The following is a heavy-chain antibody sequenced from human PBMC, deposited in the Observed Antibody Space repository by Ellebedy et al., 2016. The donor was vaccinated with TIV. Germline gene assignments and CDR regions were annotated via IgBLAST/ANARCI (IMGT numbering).Heavy chain of an antibody. J-gene: IGHJ5*02. CDR2: ISAYNGNT. CDR3: ARDKPGGDNWFDP. V-gene: IGHV1-18*04. Sequence: AASVKVSCKASGYTFTSYGISWVRQAPGQGLEWVGWISAYNGNTNYAQKVQGRVTMTTDTSASTAYMELSSLRSEDTAVYYCARDKPGGDNWFDPWGQGTLVTVSS. CDR1: GYTFTSYG. D-gene: IGHD3-16*01.